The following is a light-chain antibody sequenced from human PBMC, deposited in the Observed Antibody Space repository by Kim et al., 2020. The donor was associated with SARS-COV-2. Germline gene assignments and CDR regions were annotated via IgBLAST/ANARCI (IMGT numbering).Light chain of an antibody. J-gene: IGLJ2*01. CDR2: QDI. CDR3: QAWDSRTAV. Sequence: VSPGQTARITCFGDKVEDKYVSCYQQRPGQSPLLVIYQDIKRPSGIPERISGSNSGNTATLTVGETQAMDEADYYCQAWDSRTAVFGGGTQLTVL. CDR1: KVEDKY. V-gene: IGLV3-1*01.